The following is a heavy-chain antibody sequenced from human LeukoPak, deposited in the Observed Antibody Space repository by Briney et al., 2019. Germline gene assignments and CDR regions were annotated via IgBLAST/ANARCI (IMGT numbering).Heavy chain of an antibody. CDR2: INPNSGGT. CDR3: AGGPQKGLRLFWFSDDY. CDR1: GYTFTGYY. J-gene: IGHJ4*02. D-gene: IGHD3-16*01. V-gene: IGHV1-2*02. Sequence: GASVKVSCKASGYTFTGYYMHWVRQAPGQGLEWMGWINPNSGGTNYAQKFQGRVTMTRDTSISTAYMELSRLRSDDAAVYYCAGGPQKGLRLFWFSDDYWGRGTLVTVSS.